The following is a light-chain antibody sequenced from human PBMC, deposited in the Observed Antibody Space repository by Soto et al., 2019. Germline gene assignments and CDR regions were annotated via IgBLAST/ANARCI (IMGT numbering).Light chain of an antibody. CDR2: EGS. CDR1: SSDVGSYNL. Sequence: QSALTQPASVSGSPGQSITISCTGTSSDVGSYNLVSWNQQHPGKAPKLMIYEGSKRPSGVSNRFSGSTSGNTASLTISGLQAEDEADYYCCSYAGSRVFGGGTQLTVL. V-gene: IGLV2-23*01. CDR3: CSYAGSRV. J-gene: IGLJ7*01.